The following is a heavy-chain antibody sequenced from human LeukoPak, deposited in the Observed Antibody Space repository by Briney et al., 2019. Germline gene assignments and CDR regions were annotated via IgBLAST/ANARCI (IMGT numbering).Heavy chain of an antibody. V-gene: IGHV3-48*02. Sequence: PGGSLRLSCAASGFTFSTYSMSWVRQTPGKGLEWVSYIGSTIYYADSVKGRFTISRDNAKNSLYLQMNSLRDEDTAAYYCARVKGALPYFDYWGQGTLVTVSS. CDR3: ARVKGALPYFDY. D-gene: IGHD3-16*01. CDR2: IGSTI. CDR1: GFTFSTYS. J-gene: IGHJ4*02.